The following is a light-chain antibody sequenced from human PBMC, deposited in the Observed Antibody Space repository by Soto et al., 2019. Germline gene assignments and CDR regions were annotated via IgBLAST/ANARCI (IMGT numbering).Light chain of an antibody. CDR3: LQDDNFPFT. J-gene: IGKJ4*01. CDR2: AAS. V-gene: IGKV1-6*02. CDR1: QGIGND. Sequence: IQMTQSPSSLSASVGDRVTITCRASQGIGNDLAWFQQKPGKAPNLLIHAASTLQSGVPSRFSGSGSGTDFTLTISSLQPEDFATYYCLQDDNFPFTFGGGTKVDIK.